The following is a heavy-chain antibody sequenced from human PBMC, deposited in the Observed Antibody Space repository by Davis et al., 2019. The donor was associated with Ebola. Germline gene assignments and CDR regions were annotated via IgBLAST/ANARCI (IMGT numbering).Heavy chain of an antibody. CDR2: INRDGSTT. V-gene: IGHV3-74*03. D-gene: IGHD3-10*01. CDR3: ARDGALWFGELLYQNYYGMDV. Sequence: HTGGSLRLSCAASGFTFSSYWMHWVRQAPGKGLVWVSCINRDGSTTTYADSVKGRFTISRDNAKNSLYLQMNSLRDEDTAVYYCARDGALWFGELLYQNYYGMDVWGQGTTVTVSS. J-gene: IGHJ6*02. CDR1: GFTFSSYW.